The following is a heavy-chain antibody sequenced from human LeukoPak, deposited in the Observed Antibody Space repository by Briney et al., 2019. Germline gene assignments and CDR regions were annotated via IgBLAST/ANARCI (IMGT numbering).Heavy chain of an antibody. Sequence: GGSLRLSCAASGFTVITNDVTWVRQAPGRGLEWVSVLYSDGNTKYADSVQGRFTISRDNSKNTLYLEMNSLSPDDTAVYYCARGVEPLAANTLAYRGQGTLVTVSS. D-gene: IGHD1-14*01. CDR3: ARGVEPLAANTLAY. CDR1: GFTVITND. V-gene: IGHV3-53*01. J-gene: IGHJ4*02. CDR2: LYSDGNT.